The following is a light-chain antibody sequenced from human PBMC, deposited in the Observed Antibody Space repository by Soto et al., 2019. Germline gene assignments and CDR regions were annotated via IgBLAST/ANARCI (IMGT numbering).Light chain of an antibody. CDR3: QQYNDWPPLT. CDR2: AAS. V-gene: IGKV3-15*01. Sequence: ETVMTQSPVTLSLSPGDRATLSCRASHSVRSNLAWYQQKPGQPPRLLIYAASTRATGIPGRFSGSGSGTEFTLTISSLQSEDSAVYYCQQYNDWPPLTFGGGXXXXI. J-gene: IGKJ4*01. CDR1: HSVRSN.